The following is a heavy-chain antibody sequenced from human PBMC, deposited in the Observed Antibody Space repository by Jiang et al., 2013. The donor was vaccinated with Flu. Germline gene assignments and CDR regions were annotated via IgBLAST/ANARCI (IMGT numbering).Heavy chain of an antibody. D-gene: IGHD6-19*01. CDR1: GYTFTSYA. Sequence: SELKKPGASVKVSCKASGYTFTSYAMNWVRQAPGQGLEWMGWINTNTGNPTYAQGFTGRFVFSLDTSVSTAYLQISSLKAEDTAVYYCAREEGIAVAGTGVDSYFDYWGQGTLVTVSS. CDR2: INTNTGNP. CDR3: AREEGIAVAGTGVDSYFDY. V-gene: IGHV7-4-1*02. J-gene: IGHJ4*02.